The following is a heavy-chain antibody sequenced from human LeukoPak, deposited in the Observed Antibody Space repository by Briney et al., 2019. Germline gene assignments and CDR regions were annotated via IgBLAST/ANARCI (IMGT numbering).Heavy chain of an antibody. V-gene: IGHV3-23*01. CDR3: ANAVCTTSRCSGFYGMDV. CDR1: AFTFSTYA. CDR2: ISSGGGTT. D-gene: IGHD2-2*01. J-gene: IGHJ6*02. Sequence: PGGSLRLSCAASAFTFSTYAMNWVRQAPGKGLEWVSSISSGGGTTYYADSVKGRFTISRDNSKNTLYLQMNSLRPEDTAMYYCANAVCTTSRCSGFYGMDVWGQGTTVAVSS.